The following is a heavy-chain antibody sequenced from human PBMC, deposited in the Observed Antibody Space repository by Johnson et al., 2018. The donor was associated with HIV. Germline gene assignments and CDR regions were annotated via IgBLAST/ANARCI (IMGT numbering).Heavy chain of an antibody. CDR1: GLTFSSYG. V-gene: IGHV3-30*02. CDR3: AKARSSGQGAFDI. CDR2: IRYDGSNT. J-gene: IGHJ3*02. D-gene: IGHD6-19*01. Sequence: QVQLVESGGGVVPPGGSLRLSCAASGLTFSSYGMHWVRQAPGKGMEWVAFIRYDGSNTYYADSVKGRFTISRDNSEKTLYLQMNSLRAEDTAVYYCAKARSSGQGAFDIWGQGTLVTVSS.